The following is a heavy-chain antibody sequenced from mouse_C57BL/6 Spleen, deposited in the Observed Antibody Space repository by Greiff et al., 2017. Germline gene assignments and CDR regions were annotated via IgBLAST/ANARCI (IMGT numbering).Heavy chain of an antibody. V-gene: IGHV1-69*01. CDR2: IDPSDSYT. CDR1: GYTFTSYW. J-gene: IGHJ2*01. D-gene: IGHD1-1*01. Sequence: QVQLQQPGAELVMPGASVKLSCKASGYTFTSYWMHWVKQRPGQGLEWIGEIDPSDSYTNCNQKFKGKSTLTVDQSSSTAYMQLSSLTSEDSAVYYGARDRSSSRYFDYWGQGTTLTVSS. CDR3: ARDRSSSRYFDY.